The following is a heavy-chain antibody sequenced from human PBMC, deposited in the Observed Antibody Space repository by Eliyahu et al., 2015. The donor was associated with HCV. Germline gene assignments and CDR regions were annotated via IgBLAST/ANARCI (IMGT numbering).Heavy chain of an antibody. D-gene: IGHD3-10*01. CDR2: ISGSGGSI. V-gene: IGHV3-23*01. CDR3: AKDQGSGSVTPHY. J-gene: IGHJ4*02. Sequence: VQPGGSLRLSCTASGFTFSNYIMTWVRQAPGKGLEWVSSISGSGGSIYYADSVKGRFTISRDNSKNAVYLQMNSVRAEDTAIYYCAKDQGSGSVTPHYWGQGTLVTVSS. CDR1: GFTFSNYI.